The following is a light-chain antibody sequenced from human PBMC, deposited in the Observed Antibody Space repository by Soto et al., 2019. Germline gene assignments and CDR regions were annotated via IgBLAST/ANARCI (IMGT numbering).Light chain of an antibody. CDR3: QQYGSSPWT. CDR2: GAS. CDR1: QSVSSNY. J-gene: IGKJ1*01. Sequence: EIVLTQSPGTLSLSPGERATLSCRASQSVSSNYLAWYQQKHGQAPRPLIYGASSRATGIPDRFSGSGAGTDFTLTISRLEPEDFAVYYCQQYGSSPWTFGQGTKVDIK. V-gene: IGKV3-20*01.